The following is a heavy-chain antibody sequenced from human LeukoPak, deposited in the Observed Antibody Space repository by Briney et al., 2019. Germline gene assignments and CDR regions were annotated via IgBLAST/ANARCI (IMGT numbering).Heavy chain of an antibody. CDR1: GFTFSSYA. CDR2: ISFDGSNK. CDR3: ARDGFYCSSTSTCYCYYMDV. J-gene: IGHJ6*03. D-gene: IGHD2-2*01. V-gene: IGHV3-30*01. Sequence: SGGSLRLSCAASGFTFSSYAMHWVRQAPGKGLEWVAVISFDGSNKYYADSVKGRFTISRDNSKNTLYLQMNSLRAEDTAVYYCARDGFYCSSTSTCYCYYMDVWGKGTTVTVSS.